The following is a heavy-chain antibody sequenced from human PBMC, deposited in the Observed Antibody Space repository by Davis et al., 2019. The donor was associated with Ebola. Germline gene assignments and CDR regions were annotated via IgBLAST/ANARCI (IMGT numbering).Heavy chain of an antibody. Sequence: GGSLRLSCAASGFTFSNYWMNWVRQAPGKGLEWVANIKQDGSEKYYVDSVKGRFTISRDNAKNSLYLQMNSLRVEDTAVYYCARDWAGLDVWGRGTTVTVSS. V-gene: IGHV3-7*01. D-gene: IGHD3-16*01. CDR1: GFTFSNYW. CDR3: ARDWAGLDV. CDR2: IKQDGSEK. J-gene: IGHJ6*04.